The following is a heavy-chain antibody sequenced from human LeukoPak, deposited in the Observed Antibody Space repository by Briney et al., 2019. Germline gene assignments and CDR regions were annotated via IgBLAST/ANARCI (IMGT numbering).Heavy chain of an antibody. V-gene: IGHV1-2*02. CDR1: GYTLNGYY. Sequence: ASVKVSCKVSGYTLNGYYMHWVRQAPGQGLEWMGWVNPNSGGTNYAQKFQGRVTMTRDTSISTAYMELIRLTSDDTAVYYCARGGEVCSSTSCYRGHEYWGQGTLVTVSS. J-gene: IGHJ4*02. CDR2: VNPNSGGT. CDR3: ARGGEVCSSTSCYRGHEY. D-gene: IGHD2-2*01.